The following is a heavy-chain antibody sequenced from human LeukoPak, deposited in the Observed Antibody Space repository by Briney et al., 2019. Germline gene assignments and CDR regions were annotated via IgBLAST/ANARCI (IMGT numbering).Heavy chain of an antibody. CDR3: ARQSGSYGVYYYYMDV. J-gene: IGHJ6*03. CDR2: IFYSGST. Sequence: SETLSLTCTVSGGSISTSNYYWGWIRQPPGKGLEWIGNIFYSGSTYYSPSLKSRVTISLDTSRNQFSLKLSSVTAADTAVYYCARQSGSYGVYYYYMDVWGKGTTVTISS. CDR1: GGSISTSNYY. D-gene: IGHD1-26*01. V-gene: IGHV4-39*01.